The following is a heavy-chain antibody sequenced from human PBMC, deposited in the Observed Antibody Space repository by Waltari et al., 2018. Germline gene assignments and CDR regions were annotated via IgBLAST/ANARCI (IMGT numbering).Heavy chain of an antibody. CDR2: INHSGST. CDR3: ARLSPIDCSSTSCYLGAFDI. CDR1: GGSFSGYY. Sequence: QVQLQQWGAGLLKPSETLSLTCAVYGGSFSGYYWSWIRQPPGKGLEWIGEINHSGSTNYHPSLKSRVTISVDTSKNQFSLKLSSVTAADTAVYYCARLSPIDCSSTSCYLGAFDIWGQGTMVTVSS. V-gene: IGHV4-34*01. D-gene: IGHD2-2*01. J-gene: IGHJ3*02.